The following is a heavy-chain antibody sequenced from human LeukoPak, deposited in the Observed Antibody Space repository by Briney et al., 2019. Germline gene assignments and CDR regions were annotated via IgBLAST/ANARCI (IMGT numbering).Heavy chain of an antibody. Sequence: SETLSLTCTVSGGFISSSSYYWGWIRQPPGKGLEWIGSIYYSGSTYYNPSLKSRVTISVDTSKNQFSLKLSSVTAADTAVYYCARDHSYYYYMDVWGKGTTVTVSS. J-gene: IGHJ6*03. V-gene: IGHV4-39*07. CDR3: ARDHSYYYYMDV. CDR1: GGFISSSSYY. CDR2: IYYSGST.